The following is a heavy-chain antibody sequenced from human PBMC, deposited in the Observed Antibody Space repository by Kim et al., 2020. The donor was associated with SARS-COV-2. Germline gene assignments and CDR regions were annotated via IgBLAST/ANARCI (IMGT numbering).Heavy chain of an antibody. CDR3: ARAGRNYNWNYLSAFDI. D-gene: IGHD1-7*01. CDR2: INPNSGGT. Sequence: ASVKVSCKASGYTFTGYYMHWVRQAPGQGLEWMGWINPNSGGTNYAQKFQGRVTMTRDTSISTAYMELSRLRSDDTAVYYCARAGRNYNWNYLSAFDIWGQGTMVTVSS. V-gene: IGHV1-2*02. CDR1: GYTFTGYY. J-gene: IGHJ3*02.